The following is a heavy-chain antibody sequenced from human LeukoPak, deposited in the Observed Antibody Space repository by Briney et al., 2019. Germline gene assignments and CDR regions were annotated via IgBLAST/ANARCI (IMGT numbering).Heavy chain of an antibody. D-gene: IGHD3-22*01. CDR1: GFTFDDYG. J-gene: IGHJ4*02. CDR3: AREDYSFGYFFDY. Sequence: GGSLRLSCAASGFTFDDYGMSWVRQAPGKGLEYVANIKEDGSDKYYVDSVKGRFTISRDNAKNSLYLQMNSLRAEDTAVYYCAREDYSFGYFFDYWGQGAPVTVSS. CDR2: IKEDGSDK. V-gene: IGHV3-7*01.